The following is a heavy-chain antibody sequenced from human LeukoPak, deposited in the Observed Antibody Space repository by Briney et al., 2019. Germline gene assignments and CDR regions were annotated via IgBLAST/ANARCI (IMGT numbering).Heavy chain of an antibody. D-gene: IGHD3-22*01. V-gene: IGHV4-59*12. Sequence: SETLSLTCTVSGGSINNYYWSWIRQPPGKGLEWIGYIYHSGSTYYNPSLKSRVTISVDRSKNQFSLKLSSVTAADTAVYYCARVLPIYYDSSGYYRDNWFDPWGQGTLVTVSS. CDR2: IYHSGST. CDR1: GGSINNYY. J-gene: IGHJ5*02. CDR3: ARVLPIYYDSSGYYRDNWFDP.